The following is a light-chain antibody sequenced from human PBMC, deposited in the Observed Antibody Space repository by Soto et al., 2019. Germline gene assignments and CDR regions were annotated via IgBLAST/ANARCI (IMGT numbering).Light chain of an antibody. V-gene: IGKV3-11*01. CDR1: QSVSNY. CDR3: QQRSNWPLT. CDR2: DAS. J-gene: IGKJ4*01. Sequence: EIVLTQSPATLSLSPGEGATLSCRASQSVSNYLTWYQQKPGQAPRLLIFDASKRATGIPARFSGSGSGTDFTLTISSLEPEDFAVYYCQQRSNWPLTFGGGTKVEIK.